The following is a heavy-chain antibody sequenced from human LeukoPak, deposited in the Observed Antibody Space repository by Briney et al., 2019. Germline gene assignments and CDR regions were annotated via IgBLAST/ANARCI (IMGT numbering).Heavy chain of an antibody. CDR2: IYPGDSDT. D-gene: IGHD3-3*01. CDR3: ARQNDFRLDY. Sequence: GASLKISCKGSGSPFSSYWIGGVRQMPGKGLEWMGIIYPGDSDTRSSPSLQGQVTISVDTSIGTAYLQWSSLKASDTAIYYCARQNDFRLDYWGQGTLVTVSS. V-gene: IGHV5-51*01. J-gene: IGHJ4*02. CDR1: GSPFSSYW.